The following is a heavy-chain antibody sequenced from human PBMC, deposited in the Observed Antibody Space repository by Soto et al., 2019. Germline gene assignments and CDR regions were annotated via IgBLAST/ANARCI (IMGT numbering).Heavy chain of an antibody. J-gene: IGHJ4*02. CDR1: GFTFSRYW. CDR3: ARDHFDVYDPLDLNC. V-gene: IGHV3-7*01. Sequence: GGSLRLSCAASGFTFSRYWMSWVRQAPEKGLEWVANIKQDGSQKYYVDTVKGRFTISRDNAKNSLYLQMNSLRAEDTAVYYCARDHFDVYDPLDLNCWGQRALVTVSS. D-gene: IGHD5-12*01. CDR2: IKQDGSQK.